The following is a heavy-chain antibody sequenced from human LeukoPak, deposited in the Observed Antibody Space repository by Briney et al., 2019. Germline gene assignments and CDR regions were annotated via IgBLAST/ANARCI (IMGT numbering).Heavy chain of an antibody. CDR1: GYTFTSYY. D-gene: IGHD5-24*01. CDR2: INPSGGST. V-gene: IGHV1-46*01. CDR3: ARCPLQFGPPYYFDY. Sequence: ASVKVSCKASGYTFTSYYMHWVRQAPGQGPEWMGIINPSGGSTSYAQKFQGRVTMTRDTSTSTVYMELSSLRSEDTAVYYCARCPLQFGPPYYFDYWGQGTLVTVSS. J-gene: IGHJ4*02.